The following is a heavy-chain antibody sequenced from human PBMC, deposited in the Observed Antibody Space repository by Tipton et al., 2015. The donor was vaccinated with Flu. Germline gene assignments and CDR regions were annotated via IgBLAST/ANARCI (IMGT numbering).Heavy chain of an antibody. CDR1: GFTVSTSY. D-gene: IGHD1-14*01. CDR2: VYDDGRT. CDR3: ARDEGGTYPD. Sequence: AVSGFTVSTSYMSWVRQPPGKGLEWVSIVYDDGRTYYADSVEGRFAISRDNSKNILYPQMNSLRADDTAVYFCARDEGGTYPDWGQGTLVTVSS. J-gene: IGHJ4*02. V-gene: IGHV3-53*01.